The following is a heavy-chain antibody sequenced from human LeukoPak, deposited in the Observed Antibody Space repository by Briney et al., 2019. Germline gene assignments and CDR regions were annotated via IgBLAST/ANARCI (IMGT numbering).Heavy chain of an antibody. CDR3: ARAYYYDSSGYDDAFDI. D-gene: IGHD3-22*01. Sequence: SETLSLTCTVSGGSITTSSYYWGWIRQPPGKGLEWIGSIYYSGSTNYNPSLKSRVTISVDTSKNQFSLKLYSVTAADTAVYFCARAYYYDSSGYDDAFDIWGQGTMVPVSS. J-gene: IGHJ3*02. V-gene: IGHV4-61*05. CDR1: GGSITTSSYY. CDR2: IYYSGST.